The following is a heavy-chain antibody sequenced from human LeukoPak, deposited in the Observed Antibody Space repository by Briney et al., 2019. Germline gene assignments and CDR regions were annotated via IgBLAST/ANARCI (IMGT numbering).Heavy chain of an antibody. J-gene: IGHJ4*02. CDR3: ARHAGSTRLTQDY. Sequence: TGGSLRLSCAASGSTFSSYAMSWVRQAPGKGLEWVSVISGSGGTTYYADSVKGRFTISRDNSKDTLYLQMSSLRGEDTAVYHCARHAGSTRLTQDYWGQGTLVTVSS. D-gene: IGHD1-7*01. V-gene: IGHV3-23*01. CDR1: GSTFSSYA. CDR2: ISGSGGTT.